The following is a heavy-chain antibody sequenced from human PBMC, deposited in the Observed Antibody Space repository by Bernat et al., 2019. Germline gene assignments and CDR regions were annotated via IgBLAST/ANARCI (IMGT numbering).Heavy chain of an antibody. CDR2: IGGCGDIT. V-gene: IGHV3-23*01. CDR3: AKGTGYSSGTHIDY. J-gene: IGHJ4*02. D-gene: IGHD6-25*01. Sequence: EVQLLESGGGLVQPGGSLRLSCAASGFTFSSYAMTWVRQAPGKGLEWVSAIGGCGDITDYADSVKGRFTLSRDNYKNTLYLQMNSLRAEDTAMYYCAKGTGYSSGTHIDYWGQGTLVTVSS. CDR1: GFTFSSYA.